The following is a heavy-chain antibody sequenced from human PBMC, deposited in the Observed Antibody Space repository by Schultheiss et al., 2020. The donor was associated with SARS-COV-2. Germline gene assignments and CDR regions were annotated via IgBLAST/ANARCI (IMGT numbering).Heavy chain of an antibody. CDR3: ARVGSGMATTDYFDY. CDR1: GGSISSYY. V-gene: IGHV4-4*07. D-gene: IGHD5-24*01. CDR2: IYTSGST. Sequence: SQTLSLTCTVSGGSISSYYWSWIRQPPGKGLEWIGRIYTSGSTNYNPSLKSRVTISVDTSKNQFSLKLSSVTAADTAVYYCARVGSGMATTDYFDYWGQGTLVTVSS. J-gene: IGHJ4*02.